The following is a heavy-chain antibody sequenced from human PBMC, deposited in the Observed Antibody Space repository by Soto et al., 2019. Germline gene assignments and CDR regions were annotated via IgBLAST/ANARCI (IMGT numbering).Heavy chain of an antibody. CDR2: IYYSGNT. D-gene: IGHD1-1*01. Sequence: SETLSLTCSVSGGSMRDYYWSWIRQSPGKGPEWIGYIYYSGNTNYNPSLKSRVTISVDMPKSLFSLKLNSVTAADPAVYYCARQLGLWQPLDYWGRGTLVTVSS. CDR1: GGSMRDYY. V-gene: IGHV4-59*01. J-gene: IGHJ4*02. CDR3: ARQLGLWQPLDY.